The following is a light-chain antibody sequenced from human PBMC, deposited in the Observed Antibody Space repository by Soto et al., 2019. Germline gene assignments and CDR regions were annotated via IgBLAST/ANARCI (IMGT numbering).Light chain of an antibody. J-gene: IGKJ1*01. CDR2: DAS. CDR3: QQYNSYSPWT. Sequence: DIQMTQSPSTLSASVGDGVTITCRASQSISSWLAWYQQKPGKAPKLLIYDASSLESGVPSRFSGSGSGTEFTLTISSLQPDDFATYYCQQYNSYSPWTFGQGTKVEI. CDR1: QSISSW. V-gene: IGKV1-5*01.